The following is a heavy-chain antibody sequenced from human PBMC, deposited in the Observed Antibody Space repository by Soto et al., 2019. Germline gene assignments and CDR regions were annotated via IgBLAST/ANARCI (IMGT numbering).Heavy chain of an antibody. Sequence: EVQLVESGGGLVQPGRSLRLSCAASGFTFDDYAMHWVRQAPGKGLEWVSGISWNSGSIGYADSVKGRVTISRDNAKNSLYLQMNSLRAEDTALYYCAKRVGVFGVVNGAFDIWGQGTMVTVSS. V-gene: IGHV3-9*01. D-gene: IGHD3-3*01. CDR3: AKRVGVFGVVNGAFDI. CDR2: ISWNSGSI. J-gene: IGHJ3*02. CDR1: GFTFDDYA.